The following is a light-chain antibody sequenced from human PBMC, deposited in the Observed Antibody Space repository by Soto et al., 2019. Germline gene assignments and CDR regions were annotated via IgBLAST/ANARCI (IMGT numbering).Light chain of an antibody. CDR1: SSDVGDYNY. Sequence: QSVLTRPASVSGSPGQSITISCTATSSDVGDYNYVSWFQQYPGKAPKLMIYEVINRPSGVSNRFSGSKSGNTASLIISGLQAEDEADYYCSSYTSSSTLVFGGGTKLTVL. CDR2: EVI. CDR3: SSYTSSSTLV. V-gene: IGLV2-14*01. J-gene: IGLJ2*01.